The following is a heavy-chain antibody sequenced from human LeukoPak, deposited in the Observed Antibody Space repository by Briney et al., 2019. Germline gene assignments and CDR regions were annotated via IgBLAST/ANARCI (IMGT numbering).Heavy chain of an antibody. V-gene: IGHV3-23*01. CDR2: ISGSGGSI. CDR3: AKDRFSPMYYYDSSGYYD. D-gene: IGHD3-22*01. CDR1: GFTFSSYA. J-gene: IGHJ4*02. Sequence: GRSLRLSCAASGFTFSSYAMSWVRQAPGKGLEWVSAISGSGGSIYYADSVKGRFTISRDNSKNTLYLQMNSLRAEDTAVYYCAKDRFSPMYYYDSSGYYDWGQGTLVTVSS.